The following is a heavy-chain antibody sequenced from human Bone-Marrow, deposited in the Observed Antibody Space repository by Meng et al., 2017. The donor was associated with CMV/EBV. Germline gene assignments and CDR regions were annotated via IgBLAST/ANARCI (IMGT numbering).Heavy chain of an antibody. CDR3: ARVFTSFAFDI. CDR2: IYYSGST. J-gene: IGHJ3*02. CDR1: GGSISSYY. Sequence: GSLRISCTVSGGSISSYYWSWIRQPAGKGLEWIGRIYYSGSTNYNPSLKSRVTISVDTSKNQFSLKLSSVTAADTAVYYCARVFTSFAFDIWGQGTMVTVSS. D-gene: IGHD1-26*01. V-gene: IGHV4-4*07.